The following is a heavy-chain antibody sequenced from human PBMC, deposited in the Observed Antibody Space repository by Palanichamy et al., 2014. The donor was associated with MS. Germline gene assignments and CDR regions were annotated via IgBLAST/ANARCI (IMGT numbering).Heavy chain of an antibody. V-gene: IGHV1-3*01. CDR3: ARGLWSSSRVGYYIDN. CDR2: INAGNGNT. D-gene: IGHD3-3*01. J-gene: IGHJ4*02. Sequence: QLVQSGAEVKKPGASVKVSCMASGYTFTDYAMNWVRQAPGQRLEWMGWINAGNGNTKYSQKFQGRVTLTRDTSASTAYMELSSLTSEDTAVYYCARGLWSSSRVGYYIDNWGQGTLVTVSS. CDR1: GYTFTDYA.